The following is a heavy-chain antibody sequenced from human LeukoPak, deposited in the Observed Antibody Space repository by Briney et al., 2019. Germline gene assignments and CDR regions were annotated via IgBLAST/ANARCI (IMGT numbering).Heavy chain of an antibody. V-gene: IGHV3-7*03. CDR3: AKTAWYYFDY. J-gene: IGHJ4*02. CDR2: IKQDGSEK. CDR1: GFTLSSYG. Sequence: GGSLRLSCAASGFTLSSYGVSWVRQAPGKWLGWGANIKQDGSEKYYVYSVKGRFTISRDNAKNSLYLQMNSLRAEDTAVYYCAKTAWYYFDYWGKGTLVTASS. D-gene: IGHD2-21*02.